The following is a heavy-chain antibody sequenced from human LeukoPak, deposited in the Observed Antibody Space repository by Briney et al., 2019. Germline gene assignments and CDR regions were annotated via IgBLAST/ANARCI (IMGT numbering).Heavy chain of an antibody. CDR2: IYGDTST. V-gene: IGHV3-53*01. J-gene: IGHJ4*02. CDR3: AKGPRPGSSGYPNLDH. D-gene: IGHD3-22*01. Sequence: GGSLRLSCAASGFSVNNKYMNWVRQAPGKGLEWVSLIYGDTSTNYADSVKGRFTISRDTSKNTLYLQVNSLRVEDTAVYYCAKGPRPGSSGYPNLDHWGQGTLVTVSS. CDR1: GFSVNNKY.